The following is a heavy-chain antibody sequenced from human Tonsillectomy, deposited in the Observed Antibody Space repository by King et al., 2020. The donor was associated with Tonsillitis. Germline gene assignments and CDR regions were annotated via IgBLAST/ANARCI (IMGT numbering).Heavy chain of an antibody. CDR3: ARVPANEQWLVPRAFDI. V-gene: IGHV4-59*01. Sequence: MQLQESGPGLVKPSETLSLTCTVSGGSISSYYWSWIRQPPGKGLEWIGYIYYSGSTNYNPSLKSRVTISVDTSKNQFSLKLSSVTAADTAVYYCARVPANEQWLVPRAFDIWGQGTMVTVSS. D-gene: IGHD6-19*01. CDR1: GGSISSYY. J-gene: IGHJ3*02. CDR2: IYYSGST.